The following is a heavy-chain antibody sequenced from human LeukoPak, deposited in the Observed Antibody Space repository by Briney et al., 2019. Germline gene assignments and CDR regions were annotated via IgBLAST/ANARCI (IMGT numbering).Heavy chain of an antibody. CDR2: IYYSGST. Sequence: SETLSLTCTVYGGSFSGYYWSWIRQPAGKGLEWIGYIYYSGSTNYNPSLKSRVTISVDTSKNQFSLKLSSVTAADTAVYYCAREKQGRYDILTGYYQLGMDVWGQGTTVTVSS. J-gene: IGHJ6*02. D-gene: IGHD3-9*01. V-gene: IGHV4-59*01. CDR1: GGSFSGYY. CDR3: AREKQGRYDILTGYYQLGMDV.